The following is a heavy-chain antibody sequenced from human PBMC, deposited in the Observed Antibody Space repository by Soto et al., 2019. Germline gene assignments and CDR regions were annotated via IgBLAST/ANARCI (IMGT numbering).Heavy chain of an antibody. J-gene: IGHJ4*02. CDR1: GFTFSSYG. D-gene: IGHD3-22*01. Sequence: GGSLRLSCAASGFTFSSYGMHWVRQAPGKGLEWVAVIWYDGSNKYYADSVKGRFTISRDNSKNTLYLQMNSLRAEDTAVYYCARGYITMIDPIDYWGQGTLVTV. V-gene: IGHV3-33*01. CDR2: IWYDGSNK. CDR3: ARGYITMIDPIDY.